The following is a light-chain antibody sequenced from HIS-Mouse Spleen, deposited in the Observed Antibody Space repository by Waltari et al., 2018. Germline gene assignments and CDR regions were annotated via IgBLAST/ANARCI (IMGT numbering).Light chain of an antibody. CDR2: EDS. J-gene: IGLJ2*01. CDR3: YSTDSSGNHRV. Sequence: SYELTQPPSVSVSPGQTARITCSGDALPKNYAYWYQQKSGQAPVLVIYEDSKRPSGIPERFSGSSSGTMANLTISGAQVEDEADYYCYSTDSSGNHRVFGGGTKLTVL. V-gene: IGLV3-10*01. CDR1: ALPKNY.